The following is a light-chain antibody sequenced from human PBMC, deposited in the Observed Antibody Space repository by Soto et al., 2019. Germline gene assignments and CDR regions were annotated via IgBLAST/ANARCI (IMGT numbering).Light chain of an antibody. CDR1: QNVGIS. V-gene: IGKV1-5*01. J-gene: IGKJ1*01. CDR3: QKYNSHSLT. CDR2: EAS. Sequence: DIQMTQSPSTLSASVGDNVTFTCRASQNVGISLAWYQQKPGKAPKLLISEASNLESGVPSRFSGSGSGTEFTLVVSTLRPDDFATYFCQKYNSHSLTFGQWTKVEVK.